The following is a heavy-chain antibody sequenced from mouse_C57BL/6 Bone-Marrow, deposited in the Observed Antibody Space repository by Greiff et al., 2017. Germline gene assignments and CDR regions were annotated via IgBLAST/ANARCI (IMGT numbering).Heavy chain of an antibody. Sequence: QVQLQQSGPELVKPGASVKISCKASGYAFSSSWMNWVKPRPGQGLEWIGRIYPGDGDTNYNGKFKGKATLTADKSSSTAYMQLSSLTSEDSAVXFCGRSHITTVVATLSYYYAMDYWGQGTSGTVSS. J-gene: IGHJ4*01. D-gene: IGHD1-1*01. V-gene: IGHV1-82*01. CDR3: GRSHITTVVATLSYYYAMDY. CDR1: GYAFSSSW. CDR2: IYPGDGDT.